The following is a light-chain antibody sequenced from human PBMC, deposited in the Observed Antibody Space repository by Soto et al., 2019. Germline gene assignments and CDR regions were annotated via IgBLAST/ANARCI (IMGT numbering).Light chain of an antibody. V-gene: IGKV1-8*01. J-gene: IGKJ1*01. CDR3: QQYYSYPWT. Sequence: AIRMTQSPSSFSASTGDRVTITCRASQGISSYLAWYQQKPCKAPKLLIYAASTLQSGVTSRFSGSGSGTDFTLTISCLQSEDFATYYCQQYYSYPWTFGQGTKVEIK. CDR1: QGISSY. CDR2: AAS.